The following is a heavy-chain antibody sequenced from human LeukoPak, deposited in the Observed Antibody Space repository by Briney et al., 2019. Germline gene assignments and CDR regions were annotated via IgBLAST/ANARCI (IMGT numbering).Heavy chain of an antibody. CDR2: IHSSGAP. D-gene: IGHD6-25*01. Sequence: TSETLSLTCTVSGDSISGYYWSWIRQPPGKGLEWIAFIHSSGAPNYSPSLKSRVSISVDTSNNQFSLNVNSVTAADTAVYYCARGGASSEWFDPWGQGTLVTVSS. J-gene: IGHJ5*02. CDR1: GDSISGYY. CDR3: ARGGASSEWFDP. V-gene: IGHV4-59*01.